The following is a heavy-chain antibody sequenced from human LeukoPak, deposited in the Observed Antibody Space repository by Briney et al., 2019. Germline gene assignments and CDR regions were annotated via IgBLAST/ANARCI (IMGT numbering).Heavy chain of an antibody. CDR1: GFTFSSYG. D-gene: IGHD1-26*01. J-gene: IGHJ4*02. CDR2: IRYDGSNK. Sequence: GGSLRLSCGASGFTFSSYGMHWVRQAPGKGLEWVAFIRYDGSNKYYAGSVKGRFTISRDNSKNTLYLQMNSLRAEDTAVYYCAKDLLGSYYPWYWGQGTLVTVSS. CDR3: AKDLLGSYYPWY. V-gene: IGHV3-30*02.